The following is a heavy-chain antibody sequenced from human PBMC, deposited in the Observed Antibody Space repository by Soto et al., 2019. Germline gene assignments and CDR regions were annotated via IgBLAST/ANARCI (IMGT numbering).Heavy chain of an antibody. V-gene: IGHV3-33*01. CDR3: ATDLGSSPVDY. CDR2: IWADGSNS. Sequence: QVHLVESGGGVVQPGRSLTLSCAASGLAFSIYGMHWVRQAPGKGLEWVAVIWADGSNSIYADSVRGRFTISKDNSKNTLYLQMNSLSDDDTAVYYCATDLGSSPVDYWGQGTLVTVSS. J-gene: IGHJ4*02. CDR1: GLAFSIYG. D-gene: IGHD1-26*01.